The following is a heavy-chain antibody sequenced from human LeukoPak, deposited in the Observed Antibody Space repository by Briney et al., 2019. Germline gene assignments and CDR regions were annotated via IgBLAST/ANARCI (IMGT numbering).Heavy chain of an antibody. V-gene: IGHV3-53*01. CDR2: IYSGGDT. Sequence: GRSLRLSCAASGVTVSSSHISWVRQAVGKGLECGSFIYSGGDTSYADSVKGRFTISRDNSKNTLYLQINSLRAEDTAVYYCARVYNYVFDYWGQGTLVTVSS. D-gene: IGHD3-10*02. CDR3: ARVYNYVFDY. CDR1: GVTVSSSH. J-gene: IGHJ4*02.